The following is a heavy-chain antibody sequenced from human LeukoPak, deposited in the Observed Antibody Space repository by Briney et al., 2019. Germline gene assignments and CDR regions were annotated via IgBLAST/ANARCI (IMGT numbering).Heavy chain of an antibody. Sequence: GGSLRLSCAASGFTFSSYAMSWVRQAPGKGLEWVSAISGSGGSTYYADSVKGRFTISRDNAKNSLYLQMNSLRAEDTAVYYCARDRAYYGSPNFDYWGQGTLVTVSS. CDR3: ARDRAYYGSPNFDY. J-gene: IGHJ4*02. CDR1: GFTFSSYA. D-gene: IGHD3-10*01. V-gene: IGHV3-23*01. CDR2: ISGSGGST.